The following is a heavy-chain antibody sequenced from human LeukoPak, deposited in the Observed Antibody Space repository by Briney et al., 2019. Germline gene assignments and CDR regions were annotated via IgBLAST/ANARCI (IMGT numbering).Heavy chain of an antibody. Sequence: ASVKVSCKASGYTFTSYGISWVRQAPGQGLEWMGWISAYNGNTNYVQKLQGRVTMTTDTSTSTAYMELRSLRSDDTAVYYCARDFSGSYYRGRFDPWGQGTLVTVSS. CDR2: ISAYNGNT. CDR1: GYTFTSYG. D-gene: IGHD1-26*01. J-gene: IGHJ5*02. V-gene: IGHV1-18*01. CDR3: ARDFSGSYYRGRFDP.